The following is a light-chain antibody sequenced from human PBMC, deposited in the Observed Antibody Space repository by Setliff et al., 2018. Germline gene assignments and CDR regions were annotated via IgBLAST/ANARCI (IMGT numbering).Light chain of an antibody. V-gene: IGLV2-14*03. J-gene: IGLJ1*01. CDR2: DVL. Sequence: QSVLTQPASVSGSPGQSITISCTGTSSDVGGYDFVSWYQQHPGKAPKLMIFDVLNRPSGGSDRFSGSKSGNTASLTITGLQAEDEADYYCSSYTSSSTLFGTGTKVTVL. CDR3: SSYTSSSTL. CDR1: SSDVGGYDF.